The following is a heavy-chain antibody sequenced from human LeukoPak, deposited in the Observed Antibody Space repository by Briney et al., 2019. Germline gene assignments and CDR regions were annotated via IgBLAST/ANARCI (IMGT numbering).Heavy chain of an antibody. CDR2: IFYSGST. D-gene: IGHD6-19*01. CDR1: GGSISSYY. Sequence: SETLSLTCTVSGGSISSYYWSWIRQPPGKGLEWIGYIFYSGSTNYNPSLKSRVTISVDTSKNQFSLKLSTVTAADTAVYYCARGSGWYYFDYWGQGTLVTVSS. J-gene: IGHJ4*02. V-gene: IGHV4-59*01. CDR3: ARGSGWYYFDY.